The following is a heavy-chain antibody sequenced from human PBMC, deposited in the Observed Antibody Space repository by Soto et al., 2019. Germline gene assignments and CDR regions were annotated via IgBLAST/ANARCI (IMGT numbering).Heavy chain of an antibody. CDR3: ARRSSGYGDY. CDR1: GGSISSYY. CDR2: VYYTGST. D-gene: IGHD5-12*01. J-gene: IGHJ4*02. V-gene: IGHV4-59*08. Sequence: SETLSLTCTVSGGSISSYYWSCIRQPPGKGLEWIGYVYYTGSTNYNPSLKSRVTILVDTSKKQFSLKLSSVTAADTAVYYCARRSSGYGDYWGQGTLVTVSS.